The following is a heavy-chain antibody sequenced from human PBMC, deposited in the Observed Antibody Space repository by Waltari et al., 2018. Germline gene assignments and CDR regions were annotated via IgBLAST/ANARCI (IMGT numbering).Heavy chain of an antibody. CDR3: ARVIVYSDSPVCDF. Sequence: EVQLVESGGGLVNPGGSLRLSCAASGFTFSDYSMTWVRKAPGNGLEWVSSISSADYSLAADSMTGRFIISRDNAKNSLYLQMNGLRGEDTAVYYCARVIVYSDSPVCDFWGQGTLVIVSS. CDR2: ISSADYS. V-gene: IGHV3-21*01. D-gene: IGHD2-21*01. J-gene: IGHJ4*01. CDR1: GFTFSDYS.